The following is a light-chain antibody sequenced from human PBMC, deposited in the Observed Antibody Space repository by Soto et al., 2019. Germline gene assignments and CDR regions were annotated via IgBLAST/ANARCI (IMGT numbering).Light chain of an antibody. CDR1: QRISRW. J-gene: IGKJ4*01. CDR3: QQYNSYSPLT. V-gene: IGKV1-5*01. CDR2: DAS. Sequence: DIQVTQSPSTLSASVGDRVTITCRASQRISRWLAWYQQKPGKAHTLLIYDASSLHSGVPSRFSGSVSGTELTLTIIRLQPDDFATYYCQQYNSYSPLTFCEGTKVQIK.